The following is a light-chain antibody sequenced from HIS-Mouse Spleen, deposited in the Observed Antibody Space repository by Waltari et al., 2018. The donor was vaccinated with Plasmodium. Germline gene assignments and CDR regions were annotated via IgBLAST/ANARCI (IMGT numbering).Light chain of an antibody. CDR3: QQYYSTPYT. Sequence: DIVMTQSPDSLAVSLGVRAAITCKSSPSVLYSSNNKNYLAWYQQKPGQPPKLLIYWASTRESGVPDRFSGSGSGTDFTLTISSLQAEDVAVYYCQQYYSTPYTFGQGTKLEIK. CDR2: WAS. J-gene: IGKJ2*01. V-gene: IGKV4-1*01. CDR1: PSVLYSSNNKNY.